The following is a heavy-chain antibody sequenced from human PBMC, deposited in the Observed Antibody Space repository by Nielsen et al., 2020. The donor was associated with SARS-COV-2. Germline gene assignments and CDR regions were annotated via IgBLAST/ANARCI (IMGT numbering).Heavy chain of an antibody. CDR1: GYTFSHYS. V-gene: IGHV1-3*01. J-gene: IGHJ4*02. CDR2: INGGDDNT. CDR3: ASRIVAAFDF. D-gene: IGHD1-26*01. Sequence: ASVKVSCKASGYTFSHYSLHWVRQAPGQGLQWMGWINGGDDNTKYSQEFQGRLTITRDTSASTVYMALSSLRSEDTAIYYCASRIVAAFDFWGQGTLLAVSS.